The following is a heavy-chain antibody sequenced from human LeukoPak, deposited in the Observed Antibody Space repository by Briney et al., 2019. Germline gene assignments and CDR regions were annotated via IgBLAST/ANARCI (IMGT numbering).Heavy chain of an antibody. CDR1: GFTFSSFA. CDR2: ISGSGAGT. Sequence: GGSLRLSCAASGFTFSSFAMSWVRQAPGKGLDWVSSISGSGAGTYYADSVKGRFTISRDNSKNTLYLQMNSLRAEDRAVYYCAKSIAVAFYSWGQGTLVTVSS. J-gene: IGHJ4*02. D-gene: IGHD6-19*01. V-gene: IGHV3-23*01. CDR3: AKSIAVAFYS.